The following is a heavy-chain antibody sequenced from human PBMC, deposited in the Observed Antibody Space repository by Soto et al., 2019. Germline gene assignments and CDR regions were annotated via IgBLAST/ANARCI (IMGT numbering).Heavy chain of an antibody. D-gene: IGHD2-15*01. V-gene: IGHV4-4*07. CDR2: IHGSGST. Sequence: PSETLSLTCTVSGGSISDNFWTWIRQPAGKGLEWIGRIHGSGSTSYNPSLKTRLTMSVDTSNNQISLSLRSVTAADTAVYYCARGDPSSVVVAAEINFYFYSLDFWGPGTPVTVSS. J-gene: IGHJ6*02. CDR1: GGSISDNF. CDR3: ARGDPSSVVVAAEINFYFYSLDF.